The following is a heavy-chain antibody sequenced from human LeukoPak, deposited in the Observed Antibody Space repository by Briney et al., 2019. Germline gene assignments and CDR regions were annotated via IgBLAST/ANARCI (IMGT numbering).Heavy chain of an antibody. CDR3: AKEVGFDSGSYYDS. CDR2: ISGGGGTT. Sequence: GGSLRLSCAASGFTFSNYAMTWVRQAPGKGLEGGSAISGGGGTTYYADSVKGRFTISRDNSKNTLFLQMNSLRAEDTAVYYCAKEVGFDSGSYYDSWGQGTTVTVSS. CDR1: GFTFSNYA. D-gene: IGHD3-10*01. J-gene: IGHJ6*02. V-gene: IGHV3-23*01.